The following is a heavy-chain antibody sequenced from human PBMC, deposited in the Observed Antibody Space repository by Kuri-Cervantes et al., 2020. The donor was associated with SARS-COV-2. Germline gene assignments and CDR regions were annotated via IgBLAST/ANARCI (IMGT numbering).Heavy chain of an antibody. CDR1: GGSISSSSYY. V-gene: IGHV4-39*01. CDR3: ARVGHHFSTDFWSGYREASNWFDP. D-gene: IGHD3-3*01. CDR2: IYYSGST. J-gene: IGHJ5*02. Sequence: ESLKISCTVSGGSISSSSYYWGWICQPPGKGLEWIGSIYYSGSTYHNPSLKSRVTISVDTSKNQFSLKLSSVTAADTAVYYCARVGHHFSTDFWSGYREASNWFDPWGQGTLVTVSS.